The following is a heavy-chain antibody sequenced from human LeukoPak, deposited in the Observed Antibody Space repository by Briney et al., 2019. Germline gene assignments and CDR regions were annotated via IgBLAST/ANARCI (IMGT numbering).Heavy chain of an antibody. D-gene: IGHD4-23*01. V-gene: IGHV1-2*02. CDR1: GYTFTGYY. J-gene: IGHJ4*02. CDR3: ASVSDYGGNSD. Sequence: ASVKVSSTASGYTFTGYYMHWVRHAPRQGLEWMGWINPNSGGTNYAQKFQGRVTMTRDTAISTAYMELSRLRSDDTAVYYCASVSDYGGNSDWGQGTLVTVSS. CDR2: INPNSGGT.